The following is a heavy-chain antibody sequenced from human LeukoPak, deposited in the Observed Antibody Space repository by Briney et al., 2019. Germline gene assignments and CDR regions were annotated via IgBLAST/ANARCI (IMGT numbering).Heavy chain of an antibody. CDR1: GYTFTGYY. CDR3: GTLLSNGPFDY. V-gene: IGHV1-2*02. J-gene: IGHJ4*02. CDR2: IYPNSGAT. Sequence: ASVRVSCKASGYTFTGYYMHWVRQAPGQGLEWMGYIYPNSGATKYAQKFQGRVTMTRDTSISTAYMELSGLRSDDTAVYYCGTLLSNGPFDYWGQGSLVTVSS.